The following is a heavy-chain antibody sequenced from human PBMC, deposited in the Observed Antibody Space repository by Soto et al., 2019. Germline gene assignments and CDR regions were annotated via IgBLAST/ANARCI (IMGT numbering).Heavy chain of an antibody. CDR2: IWYDGSNK. J-gene: IGHJ4*02. CDR1: GFTFSSYG. D-gene: IGHD6-13*01. CDR3: ARGDAYSSSWNPPDFDY. Sequence: PGGSLRLSCAASGFTFSSYGMHWVRQAPGKGLEWVAVIWYDGSNKYYADSVKGRFTISRDNSKNTLYLQMNSLRAEDTAVYYCARGDAYSSSWNPPDFDYWGQGTLVTVSS. V-gene: IGHV3-33*01.